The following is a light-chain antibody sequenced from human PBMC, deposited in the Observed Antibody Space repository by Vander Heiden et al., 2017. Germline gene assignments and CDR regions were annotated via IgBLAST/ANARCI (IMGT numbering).Light chain of an antibody. CDR2: GAS. Sequence: EIVMPQSPATLSVSPGERATLSCRASQSVSSNLAWYQQKPGQAPRLLIYGASTRATGIPARFSGSGSGTEFTPTISSLQSEDFAVYYCQQHNNWPPWTFGQGTKVEIK. CDR3: QQHNNWPPWT. CDR1: QSVSSN. V-gene: IGKV3-15*01. J-gene: IGKJ1*01.